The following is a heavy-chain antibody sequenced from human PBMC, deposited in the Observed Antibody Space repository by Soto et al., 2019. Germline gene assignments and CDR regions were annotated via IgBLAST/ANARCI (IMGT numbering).Heavy chain of an antibody. V-gene: IGHV4-34*01. Sequence: QVQLQQWGAGLLKPSETLSLTCAVYGGSFSGYHWTWIRQPPGRGLEWIGEITHRGSPNYDTSPKSRVTISIDTSKNQFSLNMRSVTAADTAVYYCARIPGSDYSDPHDFWGQGTLVTVSS. CDR3: ARIPGSDYSDPHDF. CDR2: ITHRGSP. D-gene: IGHD4-17*01. CDR1: GGSFSGYH. J-gene: IGHJ4*02.